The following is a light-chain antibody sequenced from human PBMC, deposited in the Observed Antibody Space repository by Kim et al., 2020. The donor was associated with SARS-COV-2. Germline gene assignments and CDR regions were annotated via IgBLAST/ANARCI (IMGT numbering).Light chain of an antibody. CDR3: QQHGTSLIT. Sequence: SPGERATPSCRASQSVTGSYLAWYQQKPGQAPRLLIYDASRRATGIPDRFSGSGSGTDFTLTISRLEPEDFALYYCQQHGTSLITSGHWTRLEIK. CDR2: DAS. V-gene: IGKV3-20*01. J-gene: IGKJ5*01. CDR1: QSVTGSY.